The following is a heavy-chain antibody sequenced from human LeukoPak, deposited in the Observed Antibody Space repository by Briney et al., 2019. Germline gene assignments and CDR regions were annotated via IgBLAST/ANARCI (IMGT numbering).Heavy chain of an antibody. J-gene: IGHJ1*01. CDR2: ITPNADRT. CDR1: GFTFGSYG. Sequence: GGSLRLSCAASGFTFGSYGTSWGRQAPGKGLEWVSFITPNADRTSYADSVEGRFTNSRDNPRNTLYMQMNSLRDEYTAVYYCAIMHGYYDGSGYWVQWGQGTLVTVSS. CDR3: AIMHGYYDGSGYWVQ. D-gene: IGHD3-22*01. V-gene: IGHV3-23*01.